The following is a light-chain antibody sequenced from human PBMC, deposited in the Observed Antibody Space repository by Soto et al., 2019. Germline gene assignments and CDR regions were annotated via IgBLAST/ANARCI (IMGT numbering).Light chain of an antibody. J-gene: IGKJ1*01. CDR2: WAS. V-gene: IGKV4-1*01. Sequence: DIVMTQSPDSLAVSLGERATINCKSSQSLLYSSNNKNYLAWYQQRPGHPPRLLTYWASTPDSGVPARFSGSGSGTDFTLTISSLQAEDVAVYYCQQYYSTPRTFGQGTKVDIK. CDR1: QSLLYSSNNKNY. CDR3: QQYYSTPRT.